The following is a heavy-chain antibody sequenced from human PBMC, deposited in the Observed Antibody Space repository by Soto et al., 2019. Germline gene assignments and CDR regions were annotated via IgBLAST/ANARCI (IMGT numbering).Heavy chain of an antibody. CDR2: ISITTNYI. CDR1: GFTFTSYS. J-gene: IGHJ4*02. CDR3: ARESEDLTSNFDY. V-gene: IGHV3-21*01. Sequence: GGSVRLSCAASGFTFTSYSMNWVRQAPGKGLEWVSSISITTNYIYYADSMKGRFTVSRDNAKNSVYLEMNSLSAEDTAVYYCARESEDLTSNFDYWGQGTLVTVS.